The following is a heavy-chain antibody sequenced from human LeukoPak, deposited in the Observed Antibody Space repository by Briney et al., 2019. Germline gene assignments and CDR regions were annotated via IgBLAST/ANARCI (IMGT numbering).Heavy chain of an antibody. D-gene: IGHD1-26*01. J-gene: IGHJ3*02. Sequence: SETLSLTCTVSAGSISSGAYYWSWIRQHPGKGLEWIGYIYYSGSTNYNPSLKSRVTISVDTSKNQFSLKLSSVTAADTAVYYCARHIKVGADAFDIWGQGTMVTVSS. CDR1: AGSISSGAYY. CDR3: ARHIKVGADAFDI. CDR2: IYYSGST. V-gene: IGHV4-61*08.